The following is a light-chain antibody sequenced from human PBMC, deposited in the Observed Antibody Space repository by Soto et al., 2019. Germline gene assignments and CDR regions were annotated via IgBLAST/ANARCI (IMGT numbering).Light chain of an antibody. V-gene: IGLV6-57*02. Sequence: NFMLTQPHSVSESPGKTVTISCTGSSGSIASGYVQWYQQRPGSAPTTLIYEDNRRPAGVPDRFSGSIDSSSNSASLTISGLRSEDEADYYCQSSDGNNMVFGGGTKLTVL. CDR1: SGSIASGY. CDR3: QSSDGNNMV. CDR2: EDN. J-gene: IGLJ2*01.